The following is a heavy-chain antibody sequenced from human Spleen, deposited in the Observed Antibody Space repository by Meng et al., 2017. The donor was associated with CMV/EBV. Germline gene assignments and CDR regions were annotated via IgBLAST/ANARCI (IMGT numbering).Heavy chain of an antibody. J-gene: IGHJ6*02. V-gene: IGHV1-69*10. CDR3: ARGPMIPNYYGMDV. CDR2: IIPIDDIT. Sequence: SVKVSCKASGDTFSNYAITWVRQAPGQGLEWVGGIIPIDDITNYAQDFQGRVTITADRSTSTAYMELSSLRSEDTAVYYCARGPMIPNYYGMDVWGQGTTVTVSS. CDR1: GDTFSNYA. D-gene: IGHD3-22*01.